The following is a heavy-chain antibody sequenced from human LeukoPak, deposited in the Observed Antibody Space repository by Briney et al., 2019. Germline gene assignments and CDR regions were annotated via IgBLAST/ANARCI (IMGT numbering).Heavy chain of an antibody. V-gene: IGHV3-53*01. CDR1: GFTVSSNY. CDR2: IYSGGST. Sequence: GGSLRLSCAASGFTVSSNYMSWVRQAPGKGLEWVSVIYSGGSTCYADSVKGRFTISRDNSKNTLYLQMNSLRAEDTAVYYCARDQIGYYFDYWGQGTLVTVSS. J-gene: IGHJ4*02. CDR3: ARDQIGYYFDY. D-gene: IGHD3-22*01.